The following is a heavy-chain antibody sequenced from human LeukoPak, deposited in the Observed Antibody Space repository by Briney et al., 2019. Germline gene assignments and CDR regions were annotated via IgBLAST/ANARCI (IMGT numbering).Heavy chain of an antibody. CDR1: GYSFTTAA. D-gene: IGHD2-21*01. CDR2: IYPRDSDT. Sequence: GESLKISFKVSGYSFTTAAIAWVRQMPGKGLEWVGVIYPRDSDTRYSPSFQGQVTLSVDKSITTAYLQWSSLKASDTAMCYCARHWGLENYYMDVWGKGTTVTVSS. CDR3: ARHWGLENYYMDV. J-gene: IGHJ6*03. V-gene: IGHV5-51*01.